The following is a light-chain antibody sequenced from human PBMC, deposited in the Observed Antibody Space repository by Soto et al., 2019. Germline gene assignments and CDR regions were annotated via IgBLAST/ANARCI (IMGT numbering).Light chain of an antibody. J-gene: IGLJ2*01. Sequence: QSALTQPASVSGSPGQSITISCTGTSSAVGSYNLVSWYQQHPGKAPKLMIYEGSKRPSGVSNRFSGSKSGNTASLTISGLQAEDEADYYCCSYAGSSSVLFGGGTKLTVL. CDR3: CSYAGSSSVL. CDR1: SSAVGSYNL. CDR2: EGS. V-gene: IGLV2-23*01.